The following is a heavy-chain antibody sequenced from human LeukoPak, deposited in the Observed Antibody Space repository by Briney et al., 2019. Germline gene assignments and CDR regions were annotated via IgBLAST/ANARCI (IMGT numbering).Heavy chain of an antibody. J-gene: IGHJ5*02. CDR1: RYTFTSYA. CDR2: INTNTGNP. Sequence: ASVKVSCKASRYTFTSYAMNWVRQDPGQGLEWMGWINTNTGNPTYAQGFTGRFVFSLDTSVSTAYLQISSLKAEDTAVYYCAREYEDCSSTSCYGWFDPWGQGTLVTVSS. V-gene: IGHV7-4-1*02. D-gene: IGHD2-2*01. CDR3: AREYEDCSSTSCYGWFDP.